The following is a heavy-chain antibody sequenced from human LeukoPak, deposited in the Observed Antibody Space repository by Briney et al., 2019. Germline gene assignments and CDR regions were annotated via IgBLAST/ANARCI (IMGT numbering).Heavy chain of an antibody. J-gene: IGHJ4*02. V-gene: IGHV4-61*02. CDR3: ARDFRVCSAGSCYSGPFDY. D-gene: IGHD2-15*01. CDR1: GGSISSGSYY. Sequence: SETLSLTCTVSGGSISSGSYYWSWIRQPAGKGLEWIGRIYTSGSTNYNPSLKSRVTISVDTSKNQSSLKLSSVTAADTAVYYCARDFRVCSAGSCYSGPFDYWGQGTLVTVSS. CDR2: IYTSGST.